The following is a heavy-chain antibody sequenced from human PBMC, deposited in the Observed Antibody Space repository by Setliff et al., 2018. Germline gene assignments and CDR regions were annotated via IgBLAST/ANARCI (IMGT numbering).Heavy chain of an antibody. CDR3: AREGVDTRSSTDYRYYMDV. CDR1: GGTFSSYG. D-gene: IGHD5-18*01. V-gene: IGHV1-69*05. J-gene: IGHJ6*03. CDR2: TIPIFGTT. Sequence: SVKVSCKASGGTFSSYGISWVRQAPGQGLEWMGGTIPIFGTTNYAQKFQGRVTIITDESTSTAYMELSSLTSADTTVYYCAREGVDTRSSTDYRYYMDVWGKGTTVTVSS.